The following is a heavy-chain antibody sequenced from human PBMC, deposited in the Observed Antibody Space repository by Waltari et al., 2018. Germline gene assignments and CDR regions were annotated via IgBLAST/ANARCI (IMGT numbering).Heavy chain of an antibody. CDR1: GFTFSSYG. CDR2: IRYDGSNK. CDR3: AKGGTGGVIDY. J-gene: IGHJ4*02. Sequence: QVQLVESGGGVVQPGGSLRLSCAASGFTFSSYGMHWVRQAPGKGLEWVAFIRYDGSNKYYADSVKGRFTISRDNSKNTLYLQMNSLRAEDTAVYYCAKGGTGGVIDYWGQGTLVTVSS. V-gene: IGHV3-30*02. D-gene: IGHD2-8*02.